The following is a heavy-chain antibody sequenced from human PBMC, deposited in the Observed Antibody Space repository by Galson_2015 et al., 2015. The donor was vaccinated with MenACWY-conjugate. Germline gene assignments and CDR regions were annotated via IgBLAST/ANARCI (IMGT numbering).Heavy chain of an antibody. V-gene: IGHV3-7*01. CDR2: INRDGGGT. Sequence: SLRLSCAASGFTFSSYEMNWVRQAPGKGLEWVTNINRDGGGTYYASSVKGRFTISKDNAENSLYLQMNSLRAEDTAIYYCARIIHDGLDYWGQGTLVTVSS. J-gene: IGHJ4*02. CDR1: GFTFSSYE. CDR3: ARIIHDGLDY. D-gene: IGHD1-1*01.